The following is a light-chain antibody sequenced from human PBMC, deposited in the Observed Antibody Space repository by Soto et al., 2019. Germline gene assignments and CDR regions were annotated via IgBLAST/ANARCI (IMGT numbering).Light chain of an antibody. J-gene: IGKJ5*01. CDR1: QSVSSTY. CDR2: GAS. CDR3: QQYGGSIT. Sequence: EIVLTQSPGTLSLSPGERATLSCRASQSVSSTYLAWYQQKPGQAPRLLIYGASSRATGIPERFSGSGSGTDFTITISRLEPEDFAVYFCQQYGGSITFGQGTRLEIE. V-gene: IGKV3-20*01.